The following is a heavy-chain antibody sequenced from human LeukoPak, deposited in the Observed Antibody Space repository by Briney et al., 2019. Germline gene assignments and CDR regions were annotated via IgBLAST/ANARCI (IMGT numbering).Heavy chain of an antibody. CDR1: GYTFTNYG. CDR3: ARDWDAMNNCFDP. D-gene: IGHD1-26*01. J-gene: IGHJ5*02. V-gene: IGHV1-18*01. CDR2: ISTNSDIR. Sequence: ASVKVSCKASGYTFTNYGISWVRQAPGQGLDCMGWISTNSDIRTYAQTLQGRFTMTTDTATTTAYMELNNLTFDDTAVYYCARDWDAMNNCFDPWGQGTPVTVSS.